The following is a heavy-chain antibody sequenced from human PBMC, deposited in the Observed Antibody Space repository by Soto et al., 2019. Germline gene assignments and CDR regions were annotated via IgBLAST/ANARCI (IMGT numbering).Heavy chain of an antibody. J-gene: IGHJ5*02. CDR2: IYYSGST. V-gene: IGHV4-39*01. D-gene: IGHD2-15*01. CDR3: ARHRYCSGGSCYSAFFTWFDP. CDR1: GGSISSSSYY. Sequence: PSETLSLTCTVSGGSISSSSYYWGWIRQPPGKGLEWIGSIYYSGSTYYNPSLKSRVTISVDTSKNQFSLKLSSVTAAHTAVYYCARHRYCSGGSCYSAFFTWFDPWGQGTLVTVSS.